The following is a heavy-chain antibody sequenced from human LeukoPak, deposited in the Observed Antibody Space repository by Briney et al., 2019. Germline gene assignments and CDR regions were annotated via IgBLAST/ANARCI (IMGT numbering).Heavy chain of an antibody. D-gene: IGHD2-2*01. CDR3: ARHPVVVVPADFDY. Sequence: SETLSLTCTVSGGSISRSSYYWGWIRQPPGKGLEWIVSIYYCGSTYYNPALKSLFTISVDTSKNQFSLKLSSVTAADTAVYYCARHPVVVVPADFDYWGQGTLVTVSS. CDR1: GGSISRSSYY. CDR2: IYYCGST. J-gene: IGHJ4*02. V-gene: IGHV4-39*01.